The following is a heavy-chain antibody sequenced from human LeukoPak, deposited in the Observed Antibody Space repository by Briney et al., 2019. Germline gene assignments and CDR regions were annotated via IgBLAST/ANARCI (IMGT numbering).Heavy chain of an antibody. CDR1: GGSISSYY. J-gene: IGHJ5*02. CDR2: ICYSGST. CDR3: AALRNNWFDP. V-gene: IGHV4-59*08. Sequence: KPSETLSLTCTVSGGSISSYYWSWIRQPPGKGLEWIGYICYSGSTNYNPSLKSRVTISVDTSKNQLSLKLSSVTAADTAVYYCAALRNNWFDPWGQGTLVTVSS.